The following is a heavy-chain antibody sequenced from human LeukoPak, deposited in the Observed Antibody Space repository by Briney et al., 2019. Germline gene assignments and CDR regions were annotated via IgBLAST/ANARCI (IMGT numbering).Heavy chain of an antibody. V-gene: IGHV1-8*01. CDR3: ARGSPISRYSYATWWFDP. D-gene: IGHD5-18*01. CDR2: MIPNSGNT. Sequence: GASVKVSCKASGYTFTSYDINWVRQATGQGLEWMGWMIPNSGNTGYAQKFQGRVTMTRNTSISTAYMELSSLRSEDTAVYYCARGSPISRYSYATWWFDPWGQGTLVTVSS. J-gene: IGHJ5*02. CDR1: GYTFTSYD.